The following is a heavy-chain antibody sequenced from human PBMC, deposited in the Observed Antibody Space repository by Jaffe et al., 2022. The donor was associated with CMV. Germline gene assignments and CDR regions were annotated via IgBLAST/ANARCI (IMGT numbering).Heavy chain of an antibody. D-gene: IGHD3-16*02. V-gene: IGHV3-21*01. CDR3: ARRGRDYDYVWGSYRPLNYYGMDV. CDR2: ISSSSSYI. Sequence: EVQLVESGGGLVKPGGSLRLSCAASGFTFSSYSMNWVRQAPGKGLEWVSSISSSSSYIYYADSVKGRFTISRDNAKNSLYLQMNSLRAEDTAVYYCARRGRDYDYVWGSYRPLNYYGMDVWGQGTTVTVSS. CDR1: GFTFSSYS. J-gene: IGHJ6*02.